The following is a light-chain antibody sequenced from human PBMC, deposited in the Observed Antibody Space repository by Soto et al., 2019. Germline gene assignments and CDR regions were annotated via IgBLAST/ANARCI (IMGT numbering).Light chain of an antibody. Sequence: EIVLTQSPATLSLSPGERATLSCRASQSVSSYLAWYQQKPGQAPRLLIYDASNRATGIPARFSGSGSGTGFTLALSSLEPEDFAVYYCQQRSKWPLTFGGGTKVESK. V-gene: IGKV3-11*01. CDR3: QQRSKWPLT. CDR1: QSVSSY. J-gene: IGKJ4*01. CDR2: DAS.